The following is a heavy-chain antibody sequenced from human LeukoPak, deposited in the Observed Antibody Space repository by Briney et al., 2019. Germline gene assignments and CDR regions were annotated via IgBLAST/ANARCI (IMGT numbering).Heavy chain of an antibody. Sequence: GGSLRLSCAASGFTFSSYSMNWVRQAPGKGLEWASSISSSSSYIYYADSVKGRFTISRDNAKNSLYLQMNSLRAEDTAVYYCARDGYCSGGSCYSGLHYYYYGMDVWGQGTTVTVSS. CDR3: ARDGYCSGGSCYSGLHYYYYGMDV. CDR2: ISSSSSYI. CDR1: GFTFSSYS. V-gene: IGHV3-21*01. D-gene: IGHD2-15*01. J-gene: IGHJ6*02.